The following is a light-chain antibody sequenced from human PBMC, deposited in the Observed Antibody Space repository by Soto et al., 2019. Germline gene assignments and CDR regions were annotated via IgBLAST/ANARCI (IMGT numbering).Light chain of an antibody. V-gene: IGKV1-17*01. CDR2: AAS. J-gene: IGKJ1*01. CDR3: LQHSTYPLT. Sequence: DIQLTQSPSFLSASVGDRVTITCRASQGIRNALGWYQQKTGEPPKRLIYAASSLHSGVPSRFRGSGSGAEFTLTISGLQPEDFETYYCLQHSTYPLTFGQGTKVDIK. CDR1: QGIRNA.